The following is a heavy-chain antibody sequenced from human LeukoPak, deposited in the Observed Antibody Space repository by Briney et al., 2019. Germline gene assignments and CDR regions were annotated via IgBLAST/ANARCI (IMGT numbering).Heavy chain of an antibody. CDR1: GFTVSSNY. D-gene: IGHD3-10*01. J-gene: IGHJ3*02. V-gene: IGHV3-30*02. CDR2: IRYDGSNK. Sequence: GGSLRLSCAASGFTVSSNYMSWVRQAPGKGLEWVAFIRYDGSNKYYADSVKGRFTISRDNSKNTLYLQMNSLRAEDTAVYYCAKSDSWFGSSGPDAFDIWGQGTMVTVSS. CDR3: AKSDSWFGSSGPDAFDI.